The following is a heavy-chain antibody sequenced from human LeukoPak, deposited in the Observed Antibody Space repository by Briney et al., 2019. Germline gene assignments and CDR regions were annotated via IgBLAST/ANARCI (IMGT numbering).Heavy chain of an antibody. CDR1: GGSISSNTYF. CDR3: ATSDTVSTYNWFDP. D-gene: IGHD5/OR15-5a*01. CDR2: IRYSGST. Sequence: PSETLSLTCNVSGGSISSNTYFWGWIRRPPGKGLEWIGSIRYSGSTYYNPSLKSRVTISVDTSKNQFSLNLGSLTAADTAVYYCATSDTVSTYNWFDPWGQGTLVTAS. J-gene: IGHJ5*02. V-gene: IGHV4-39*01.